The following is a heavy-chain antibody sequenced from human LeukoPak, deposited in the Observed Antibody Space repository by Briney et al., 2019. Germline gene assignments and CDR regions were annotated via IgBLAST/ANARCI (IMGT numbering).Heavy chain of an antibody. CDR3: ARGGRGNFPYYFDY. D-gene: IGHD1-26*01. J-gene: IGHJ4*02. CDR1: GDSVSSNSAA. Sequence: SQTLLLTCAISGDSVSSNSAAWNWIRQSPSRGLEWLGRTYYRTRWYNEYAVSVKSRIIINPDTSKNQFSLQLNSVTPEDTAVYYCARGGRGNFPYYFDYWGQGALVTVSS. V-gene: IGHV6-1*01. CDR2: TYYRTRWYN.